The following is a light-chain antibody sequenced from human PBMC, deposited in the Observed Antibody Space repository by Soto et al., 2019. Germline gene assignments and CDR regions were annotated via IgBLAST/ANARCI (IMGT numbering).Light chain of an antibody. CDR1: QSVSSN. Sequence: EIVMTQSPATLAVSPGERATLSCRASQSVSSNLAWHQQTPGQAPRILMYDASTRATGIPARFSGSGSGTEFTLTISSLQSEDFAVYYCHQCSVSPETFGQGTKVDIK. CDR3: HQCSVSPET. J-gene: IGKJ1*01. CDR2: DAS. V-gene: IGKV3-15*01.